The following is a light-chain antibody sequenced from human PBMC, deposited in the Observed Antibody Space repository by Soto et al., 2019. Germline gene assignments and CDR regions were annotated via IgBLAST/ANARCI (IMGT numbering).Light chain of an antibody. CDR1: QSVSSSY. J-gene: IGKJ3*01. CDR3: QQYGSSRGFT. Sequence: EIVLTQSPGTLFLSPGERATLSCRASQSVSSSYLAWYQQKPGQAPRLLIYGASGRATGTPDRFSGSGSGTEFTLTISRLEPEDFAVYYCQQYGSSRGFTFGPGTKVDIK. CDR2: GAS. V-gene: IGKV3-20*01.